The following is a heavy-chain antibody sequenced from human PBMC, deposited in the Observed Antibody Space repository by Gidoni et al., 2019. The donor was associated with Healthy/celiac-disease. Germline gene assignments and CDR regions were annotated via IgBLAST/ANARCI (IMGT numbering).Heavy chain of an antibody. D-gene: IGHD3-22*01. CDR3: AREHRYYDSSGLDY. V-gene: IGHV3-33*01. CDR1: GFTFSSYG. CDR2: IWYDGSNK. Sequence: QVQLVESGGGVVQPGRSLRLSCAASGFTFSSYGMHWVRQAPGKGLEWVAVIWYDGSNKYYADSVKGRFTISRDNSKNTLYLQMNSLRAEDTAVYYCAREHRYYDSSGLDYWGQGTLVTVSS. J-gene: IGHJ4*02.